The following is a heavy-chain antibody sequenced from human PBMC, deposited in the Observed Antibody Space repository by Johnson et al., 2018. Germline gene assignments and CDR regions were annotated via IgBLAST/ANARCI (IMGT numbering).Heavy chain of an antibody. CDR2: IYHSGNI. CDR3: ASGISGWSYYFDY. Sequence: QVQLQESGPGMVKPSGTLSLTCTVSGGSISSSKWWRWVRQPPGKGLEWIGEIYHSGNINYNPSLKSRVTISQDNSRKQFSLKLSSVTAAATAVYYCASGISGWSYYFDYWGQGTLVTVSS. D-gene: IGHD6-19*01. V-gene: IGHV4-4*02. CDR1: GGSISSSKW. J-gene: IGHJ4*02.